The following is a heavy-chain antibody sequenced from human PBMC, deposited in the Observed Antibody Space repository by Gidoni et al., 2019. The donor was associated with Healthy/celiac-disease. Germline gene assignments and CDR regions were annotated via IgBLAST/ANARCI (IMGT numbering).Heavy chain of an antibody. CDR1: GFTFSSYS. D-gene: IGHD3-22*01. V-gene: IGHV3-21*01. CDR2: ISSSSSYI. J-gene: IGHJ4*02. Sequence: EVQLVESGGGLVKPGGSLRLSCAASGFTFSSYSRNWVRQAPGKGLEWVSSISSSSSYIYYADSVKGRFTISRDNAKNSLYLQMNSLRAEDTAVYYCARGGDPDSSGYPGDYWGQGTLVTVSS. CDR3: ARGGDPDSSGYPGDY.